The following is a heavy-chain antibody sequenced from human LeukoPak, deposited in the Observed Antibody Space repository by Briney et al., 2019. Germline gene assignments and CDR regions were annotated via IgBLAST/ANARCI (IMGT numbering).Heavy chain of an antibody. CDR3: ARDGYTYYYDSSGYPRY. D-gene: IGHD3-22*01. Sequence: GSLRLSCAASGFTFSSYGMHWVRQAPGKGLEWVAVIWYGGSNKYYADSVKGRFTISRDNSKNTLYLQMNSLRAEDTAVYYCARDGYTYYYDSSGYPRYWGLGTLVTVSS. J-gene: IGHJ4*02. CDR2: IWYGGSNK. CDR1: GFTFSSYG. V-gene: IGHV3-33*01.